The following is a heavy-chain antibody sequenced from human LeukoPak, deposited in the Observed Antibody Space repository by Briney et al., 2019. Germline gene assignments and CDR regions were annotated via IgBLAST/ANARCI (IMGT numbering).Heavy chain of an antibody. CDR1: GFTVSSNY. J-gene: IGHJ5*02. V-gene: IGHV3-53*04. CDR3: AREGLQDGNWFDP. CDR2: IYSGGST. Sequence: PGGSLRLPCAASGFTVSSNYMSWVRQAPGKGLEWVSVIYSGGSTYYADSVKGRFTISRHNSKNTLYLQMNSLRAEDTAVYYCAREGLQDGNWFDPWGQGTLVTVSS. D-gene: IGHD2-15*01.